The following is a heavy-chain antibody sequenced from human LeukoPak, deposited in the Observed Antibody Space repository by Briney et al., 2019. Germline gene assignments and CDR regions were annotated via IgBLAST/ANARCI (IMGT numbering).Heavy chain of an antibody. CDR1: GGSISSYY. D-gene: IGHD4-17*01. J-gene: IGHJ4*02. CDR2: IYYSGST. Sequence: SETLSLTCTVSGGSISSYYWSWIRQPPGKGLEWIGYIYYSGSTNYNPSLKSRVTISVDTSKNQFSLKLSSVTAADTAVYYCARGDTTTVTTMGYWGQGTLVTVSS. CDR3: ARGDTTTVTTMGY. V-gene: IGHV4-59*01.